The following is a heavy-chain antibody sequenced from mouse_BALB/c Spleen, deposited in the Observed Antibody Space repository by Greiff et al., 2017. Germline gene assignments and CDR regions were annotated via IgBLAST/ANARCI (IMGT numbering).Heavy chain of an antibody. Sequence: QVQLKESGAELAKPGASVKMSCKASGYTFTSYWMHWVKQRPGQGLEWIGYINPSTGYTEYNQKFKDKATLTADKSSSTAYMQLSSLTSEDSAVYYCARQAYRYDGYFDVWGAGTTVTVSS. D-gene: IGHD2-14*01. J-gene: IGHJ1*01. CDR2: INPSTGYT. CDR1: GYTFTSYW. V-gene: IGHV1-7*01. CDR3: ARQAYRYDGYFDV.